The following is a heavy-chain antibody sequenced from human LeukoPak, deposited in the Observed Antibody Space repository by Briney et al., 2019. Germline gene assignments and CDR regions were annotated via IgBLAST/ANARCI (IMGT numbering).Heavy chain of an antibody. CDR2: INDNGAET. D-gene: IGHD3-16*01. V-gene: IGHV3-23*01. CDR1: GFIFDSHA. CDR3: AQDAFRFGQHHFHY. Sequence: GGSLRLSCAASGFIFDSHAMAWVRQAPGKGLEWVSGINDNGAETYYASSVRGRFTVYRDNSKNTLFLQMNRLRVEDTAVYYCAQDAFRFGQHHFHYWGQGTLVAVSS. J-gene: IGHJ4*02.